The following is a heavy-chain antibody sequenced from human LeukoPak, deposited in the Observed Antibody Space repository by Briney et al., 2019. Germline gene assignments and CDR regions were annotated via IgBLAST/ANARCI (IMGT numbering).Heavy chain of an antibody. Sequence: SETLSLTCTVSGGSTSNSRYYWGWVRQPPGKGLECIGGVYYSGSTYYNPSLKSRVTISVDTSKNQFSLKLSSVAAADTAVYYCARIGAVAGTKGFDYWGQGTLVTVSS. D-gene: IGHD6-19*01. V-gene: IGHV4-39*01. J-gene: IGHJ4*02. CDR3: ARIGAVAGTKGFDY. CDR2: VYYSGST. CDR1: GGSTSNSRYY.